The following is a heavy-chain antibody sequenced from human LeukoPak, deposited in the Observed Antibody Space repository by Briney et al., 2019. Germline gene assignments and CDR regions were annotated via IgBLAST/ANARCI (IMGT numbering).Heavy chain of an antibody. Sequence: GGSLRLSCAASGFTFSSHAMSWVRQGPGKGLEWVSAISGDSGTTLYTDSARGRFSISRDNSRNTLYLQLNSLRAEDTAVYYCARKLLHYDRNGPSFDYWGQGTLVTVSS. CDR1: GFTFSSHA. CDR2: ISGDSGTT. J-gene: IGHJ4*02. V-gene: IGHV3-23*01. CDR3: ARKLLHYDRNGPSFDY. D-gene: IGHD3-22*01.